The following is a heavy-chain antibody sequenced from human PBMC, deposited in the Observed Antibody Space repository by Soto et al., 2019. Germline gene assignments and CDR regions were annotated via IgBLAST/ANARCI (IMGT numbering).Heavy chain of an antibody. CDR2: ISYDGSNK. CDR3: ARGYSSGWYQYGMDV. CDR1: GFTFSSYS. Sequence: PGGSLRLSCAASGFTFSSYSMHWVRQAPGKGLEWVAVISYDGSNKYYADSVKGRFTISRDNSKNTLYLQMNSLRAEDTAVYYCARGYSSGWYQYGMDVWGQGTTVTVS. D-gene: IGHD6-19*01. J-gene: IGHJ6*02. V-gene: IGHV3-30-3*01.